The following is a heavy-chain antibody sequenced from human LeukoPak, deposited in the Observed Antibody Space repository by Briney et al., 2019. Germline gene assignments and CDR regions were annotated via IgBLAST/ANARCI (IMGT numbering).Heavy chain of an antibody. V-gene: IGHV1-2*02. D-gene: IGHD5-12*01. CDR1: GYTFTDYY. CDR3: TRSQIRLGFFDY. J-gene: IGHJ4*02. Sequence: PGASVTVSCKASGYTFTDYYFQWVRQAPGQGLEWMGWIDPNSGDTNYAQKFQGRVTMTRDTSISTAYMELTGLRSDDTTIYYCTRSQIRLGFFDYWGQGTLVTVSS. CDR2: IDPNSGDT.